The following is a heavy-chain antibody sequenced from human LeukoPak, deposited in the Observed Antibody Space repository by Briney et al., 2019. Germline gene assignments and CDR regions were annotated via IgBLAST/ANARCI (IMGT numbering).Heavy chain of an antibody. CDR2: VSGSGGST. CDR3: AKVIGQYYYDSSGYSIFDY. D-gene: IGHD3-22*01. CDR1: GFTFSNYA. V-gene: IGHV3-23*01. J-gene: IGHJ4*02. Sequence: GGSLRLSCAASGFTFSNYAMSWVRQAPGKGLEWVSTVSGSGGSTYYEDSVKGRFTISRDNSKNTLYLQMSSLRGEDTALYYCAKVIGQYYYDSSGYSIFDYWGQGTLVTVSS.